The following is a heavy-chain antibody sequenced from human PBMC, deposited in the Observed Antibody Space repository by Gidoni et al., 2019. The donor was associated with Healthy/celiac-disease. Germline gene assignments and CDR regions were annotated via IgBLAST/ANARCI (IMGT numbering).Heavy chain of an antibody. Sequence: EVQLLESGGGLVQPGGSLRLSCAASGFPFSSYAMSWVRQAPGKGLEWVSAIRGSGGSTYYADSVKGRFTISRDNSKNTLYLQMNSLRAEDTAVYYCAKDGPELDAFDIWGQGTMVTVSS. CDR1: GFPFSSYA. J-gene: IGHJ3*02. D-gene: IGHD1-26*01. CDR2: IRGSGGST. CDR3: AKDGPELDAFDI. V-gene: IGHV3-23*01.